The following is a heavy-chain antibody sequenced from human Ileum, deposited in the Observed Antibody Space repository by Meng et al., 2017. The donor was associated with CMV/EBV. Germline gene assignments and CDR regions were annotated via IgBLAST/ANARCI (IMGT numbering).Heavy chain of an antibody. CDR2: IKNKRDRYII. CDR1: GFTFSDHY. CDR3: ARDSMEGGGFDY. V-gene: IGHV3-72*01. D-gene: IGHD2-8*01. Sequence: SGFTFSDHYMDWFRQAPGKGLEWVARIKNKRDRYIIQYAASVTGRFIISRDDSKSSLYLQMNSLITEDAAVYYCARDSMEGGGFDYWGQGTLVTVSS. J-gene: IGHJ4*02.